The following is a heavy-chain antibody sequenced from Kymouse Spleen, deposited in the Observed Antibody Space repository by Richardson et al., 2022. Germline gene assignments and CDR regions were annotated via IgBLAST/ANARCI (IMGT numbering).Heavy chain of an antibody. V-gene: IGHV3-15*01. CDR3: TTSGYSYGDLFDY. CDR2: IKSKTDGGTT. J-gene: IGHJ4*02. Sequence: EVQLVESGGGLVKPGGSLRLSCAASGFTFSNAWMSWVRQAPGKGLEWVGRIKSKTDGGTTDYAAPVKGRFTISRDDSKNTLYLQMNSLKTEDTAVYYCTTSGYSYGDLFDYWGQGTLVTVSS. CDR1: GFTFSNAW. D-gene: IGHD5-18,IGHD5-18*01.